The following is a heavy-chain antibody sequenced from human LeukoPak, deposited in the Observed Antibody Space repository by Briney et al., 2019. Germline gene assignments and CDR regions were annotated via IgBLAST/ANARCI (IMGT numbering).Heavy chain of an antibody. CDR3: ARRRKDSSSWLTYNWFDP. D-gene: IGHD6-13*01. V-gene: IGHV3-11*04. Sequence: PGGSLRLSCAASGFTFSDYNMNWVRQAPGKGLEWVSYISSSGSTIYYADSVKGRFTISRDNAKNSLYLQMNSLRAEDTAVYYCARRRKDSSSWLTYNWFDPWGQGTLVTVSS. CDR1: GFTFSDYN. J-gene: IGHJ5*02. CDR2: ISSSGSTI.